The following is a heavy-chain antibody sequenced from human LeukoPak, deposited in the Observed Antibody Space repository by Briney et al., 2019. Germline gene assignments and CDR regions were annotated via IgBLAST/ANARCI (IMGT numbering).Heavy chain of an antibody. CDR2: IEQDGSEI. CDR1: GFTFSSYW. V-gene: IGHV3-7*01. Sequence: GGSLRLSCAASGFTFSSYWMSWVRQAPGKGLEWVANIEQDGSEIYYVDSVKGRFTISRDNAKDSLYLQMNSLRAEDTAVYYCARPQSGYFALHYYYYMDVWGKGTTVTISS. J-gene: IGHJ6*03. CDR3: ARPQSGYFALHYYYYMDV. D-gene: IGHD3-22*01.